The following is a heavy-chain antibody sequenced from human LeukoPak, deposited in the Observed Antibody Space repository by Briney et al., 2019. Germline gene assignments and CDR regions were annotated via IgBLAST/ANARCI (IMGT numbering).Heavy chain of an antibody. V-gene: IGHV3-7*01. J-gene: IGHJ4*02. D-gene: IGHD2-2*01. Sequence: GGSLRLSCAASGFTFSSYWMSWVRQAPGKGLEWVANIKQDGSEKYYVDSVKGRFTISRDNAKNSLYLQMNSLRAEDTAVYYCARDSACSSTSCYSWDYWGQGTLVTVSS. CDR1: GFTFSSYW. CDR3: ARDSACSSTSCYSWDY. CDR2: IKQDGSEK.